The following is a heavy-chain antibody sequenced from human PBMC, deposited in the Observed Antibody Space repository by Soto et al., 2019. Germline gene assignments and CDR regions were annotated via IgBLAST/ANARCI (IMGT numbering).Heavy chain of an antibody. V-gene: IGHV1-69*06. Sequence: QVQLVQSGAEVKKPGSSVKVSCKASGGTFSSYAISWVRQAPGQGLEWMGGIIPIFGTANYAQKLQGRVTITADKSTRTAYMELSSLGSEDTAVYYCYMRGGNSSWYFDLWGRGTLVTVSS. D-gene: IGHD4-4*01. CDR1: GGTFSSYA. J-gene: IGHJ2*01. CDR2: IIPIFGTA. CDR3: YMRGGNSSWYFDL.